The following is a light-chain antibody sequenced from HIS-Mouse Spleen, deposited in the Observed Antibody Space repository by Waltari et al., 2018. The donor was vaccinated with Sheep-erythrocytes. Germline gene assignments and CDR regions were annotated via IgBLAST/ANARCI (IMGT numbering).Light chain of an antibody. CDR2: QDS. Sequence: SYELTQPPSVSVSPGQPASITCSGDKLGDKYACWYQQKPGQSPVLVIYQDSKRTSGIPERFSGSNSGNTATLTISGTQAMDEADYYCQAWDSSHVVVGGGTKLTVL. CDR3: QAWDSSHVV. CDR1: KLGDKY. V-gene: IGLV3-1*01. J-gene: IGLJ2*01.